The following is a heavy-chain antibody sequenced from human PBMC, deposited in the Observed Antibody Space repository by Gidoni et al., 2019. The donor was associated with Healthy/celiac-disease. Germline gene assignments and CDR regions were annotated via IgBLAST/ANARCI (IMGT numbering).Heavy chain of an antibody. J-gene: IGHJ4*02. V-gene: IGHV1-69*01. CDR3: ARGPYCGGDCYSDY. CDR2: IIPIFGTA. CDR1: GGTFSSYA. D-gene: IGHD2-21*02. Sequence: QVQLVQSGAEVKKPGSSVKVSCKASGGTFSSYAISWVRQAPGQGLEWMGGIIPIFGTANYAQKFQGRVTITADESTSTAYMELSSLRSEDTAVYYCARGPYCGGDCYSDYWGQGTLVTVSS.